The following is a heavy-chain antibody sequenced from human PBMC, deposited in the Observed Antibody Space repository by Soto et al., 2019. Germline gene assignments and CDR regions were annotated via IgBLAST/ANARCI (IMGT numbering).Heavy chain of an antibody. CDR2: IYYSGNT. V-gene: IGHV4-31*03. J-gene: IGHJ5*02. D-gene: IGHD1-26*01. CDR1: GGSISSDDFY. CDR3: ARLSGSWQSWFDP. Sequence: QVQLQESGPGLVKPSQTLSLTCTVSGGSISSDDFYWSWIRQHPGKGLEWIGYIYYSGNTYYNPSLKGRVTILVDPSKIQFSLKVTSVTAADPAVYYCARLSGSWQSWFDPRGQGTLVTVS.